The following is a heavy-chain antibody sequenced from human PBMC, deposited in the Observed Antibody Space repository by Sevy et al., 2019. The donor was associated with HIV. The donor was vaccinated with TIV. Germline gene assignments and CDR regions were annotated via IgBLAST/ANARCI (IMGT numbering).Heavy chain of an antibody. Sequence: GGSLRLSCAASGFTFSSYWMSWVRQAPGKGLEWVANIKQDGSEKYYVDSVKGRFTISTDNAKNSRYLQMTSLRAEDTAVYYCAREGNNCSSTSCYVRWSYYYYYGMDVWGQGTTVTVSS. D-gene: IGHD2-2*01. V-gene: IGHV3-7*03. J-gene: IGHJ6*02. CDR3: AREGNNCSSTSCYVRWSYYYYYGMDV. CDR1: GFTFSSYW. CDR2: IKQDGSEK.